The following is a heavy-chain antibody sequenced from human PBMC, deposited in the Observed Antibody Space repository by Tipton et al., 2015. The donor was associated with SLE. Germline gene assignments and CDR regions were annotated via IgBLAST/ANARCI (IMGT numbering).Heavy chain of an antibody. CDR2: IDHSGST. CDR1: GVSISSSYR. V-gene: IGHV4-4*02. J-gene: IGHJ4*02. D-gene: IGHD6-13*01. Sequence: TLSLTCVVSGVSISSSYRWSWVRQPPQRGLEWIGNIDHSGSTTYNPSLTSRVTMSVDTSTNRFSLRLTSLTAADTAVYYCARAPGLAAAGGGFWGQGPLITVSS. CDR3: ARAPGLAAAGGGF.